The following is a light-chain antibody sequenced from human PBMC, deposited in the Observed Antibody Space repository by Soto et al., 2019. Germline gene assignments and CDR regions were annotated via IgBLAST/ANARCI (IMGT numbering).Light chain of an antibody. CDR3: QQSYSTPIT. CDR1: QRISSY. V-gene: IGKV1-39*01. Sequence: DIQMTQSPSSLSAYVGDRVTINCRASQRISSYLNWYQQKPGKAPKLLIYAASSLQSGVPSRFSGSGSGTDFTLTISSLQPEDFATYYCQQSYSTPITFGQGTRLEIK. CDR2: AAS. J-gene: IGKJ5*01.